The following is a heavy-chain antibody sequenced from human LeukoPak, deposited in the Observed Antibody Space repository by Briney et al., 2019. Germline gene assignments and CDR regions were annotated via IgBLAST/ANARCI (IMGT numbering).Heavy chain of an antibody. CDR2: IYYSGST. CDR3: ARDSTIFTVVTTYYYMDV. J-gene: IGHJ6*03. D-gene: IGHD4-23*01. Sequence: SETLSLTCTVSGGSISSYYWSWIRQPPRKGLEWIGYIYYSGSTNYNPSLKSRVTMSVDTSKNQFSLKLSSVTAADTAVYYCARDSTIFTVVTTYYYMDVWGKGTTVTVSS. V-gene: IGHV4-59*12. CDR1: GGSISSYY.